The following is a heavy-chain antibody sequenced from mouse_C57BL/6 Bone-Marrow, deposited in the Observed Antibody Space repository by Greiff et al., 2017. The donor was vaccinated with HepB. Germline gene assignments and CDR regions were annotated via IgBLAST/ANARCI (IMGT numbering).Heavy chain of an antibody. CDR1: GFTFSSYC. CDR3: ASRGFAY. V-gene: IGHV5-6*01. Sequence: VQLKESGGDLVKPGGSLKLSCAASGFTFSSYCMSWVRQTPDKGLEWVATISSGGSYTYYPDSVKGRFTISRDNAKNTLYLQMSSLKSEDTAMYYCASRGFAYWGQGTLVTVSA. D-gene: IGHD3-1*01. CDR2: ISSGGSYT. J-gene: IGHJ3*01.